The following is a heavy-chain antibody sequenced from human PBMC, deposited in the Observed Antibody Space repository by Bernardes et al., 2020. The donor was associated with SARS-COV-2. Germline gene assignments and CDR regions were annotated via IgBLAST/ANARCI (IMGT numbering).Heavy chain of an antibody. V-gene: IGHV4-59*01. CDR1: GGSISSYY. D-gene: IGHD3-10*01. CDR2: IYYSGST. CDR3: ARGEGEGAYYDYYGTDV. J-gene: IGHJ6*01. Sequence: SETLSLTCTVSGGSISSYYWNWIRQPPGKGLEWIGYIYYSGSTNYNPSLKSRVTISVDTSKNQFSLKLSSVTAADTAVYYCARGEGEGAYYDYYGTDVWGSGTTAKVS.